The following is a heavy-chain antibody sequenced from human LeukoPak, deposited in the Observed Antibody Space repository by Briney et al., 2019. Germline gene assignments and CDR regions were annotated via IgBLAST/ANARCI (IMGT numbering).Heavy chain of an antibody. CDR2: IKQDGSEK. J-gene: IGHJ1*01. D-gene: IGHD2-8*02. CDR3: ARGFSFAGTGGIYFQH. CDR1: GFSFSNYY. Sequence: QPGGSLRLSCAASGFSFSNYYMSWVRQAPGKGLEWVANIKQDGSEKYYVDSVRGRFTISRDNAKNSLYLQMNSLRAEDTAVYYCARGFSFAGTGGIYFQHWGQGTLVTVSS. V-gene: IGHV3-7*03.